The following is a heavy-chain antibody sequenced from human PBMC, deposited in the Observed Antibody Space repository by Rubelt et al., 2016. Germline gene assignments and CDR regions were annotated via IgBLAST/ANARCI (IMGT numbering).Heavy chain of an antibody. CDR2: ITSDGNTI. CDR3: TTRLVTTNDY. J-gene: IGHJ4*02. Sequence: PGGSLRLSCAASGFTFSDYYMSWIRQAPGKGLEWLSYITSDGNTIYYADSAKGRFTISRDNAKNSLYLQMNSLKTEDTALYYCTTRLVTTNDYWGQGILVTVSS. CDR1: GFTFSDYY. D-gene: IGHD4-11*01. V-gene: IGHV3-11*01.